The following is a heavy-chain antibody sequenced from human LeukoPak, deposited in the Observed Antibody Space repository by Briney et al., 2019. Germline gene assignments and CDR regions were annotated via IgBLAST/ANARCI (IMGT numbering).Heavy chain of an antibody. Sequence: PGGSLRLSCAASGFTFSSYAMSWVRQAPGKGLEWVSAISGSGGSTYYADSVKGRFTISRDNSKNTLYLQMNSLRAEDTAVYYCAKVGHCSGGSCKHYYYYYGMDVWGQGTTVTVSS. CDR2: ISGSGGST. V-gene: IGHV3-23*01. CDR3: AKVGHCSGGSCKHYYYYYGMDV. D-gene: IGHD2-15*01. J-gene: IGHJ6*02. CDR1: GFTFSSYA.